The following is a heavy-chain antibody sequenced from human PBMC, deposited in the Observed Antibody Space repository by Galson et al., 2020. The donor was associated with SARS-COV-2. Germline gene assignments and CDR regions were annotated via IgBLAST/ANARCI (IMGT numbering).Heavy chain of an antibody. CDR2: ISHSGRT. CDR1: GGSLSSGDYY. Sequence: SETLSLTCTVSGGSLSSGDYYWIWIRQPPGKGLEWIEYISHSGRTTYNPSLKSRLSMSVDTSKNQFSLKVTSMTAADTAVYYCARVEVASNGGYFYYGMDVWGQGTTVTVSS. CDR3: ARVEVASNGGYFYYGMDV. V-gene: IGHV4-30-4*01. D-gene: IGHD5-12*01. J-gene: IGHJ6*02.